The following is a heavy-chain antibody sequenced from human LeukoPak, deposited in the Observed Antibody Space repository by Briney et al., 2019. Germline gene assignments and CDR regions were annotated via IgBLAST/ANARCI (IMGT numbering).Heavy chain of an antibody. CDR3: ARGYQLLNQNWFDP. V-gene: IGHV3-21*01. CDR1: GFTFSSYP. D-gene: IGHD2-2*02. J-gene: IGHJ5*02. Sequence: GGSLRLSCAASGFTFSSYPMAWIRQAPGKGLEWVSTIRSSGDGTYYADSVKGRFTISRDNAKNSLYLQMNSLRAEDTAVYYCARGYQLLNQNWFDPWGQGTLVTVSS. CDR2: IRSSGDGT.